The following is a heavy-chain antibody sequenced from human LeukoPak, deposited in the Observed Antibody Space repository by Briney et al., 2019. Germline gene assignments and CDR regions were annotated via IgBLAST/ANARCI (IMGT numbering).Heavy chain of an antibody. Sequence: GASVKVSCKASGYTFTSYGISWVRQAPGQGLEWRGWISGYNGNTNYAQKLQSRVTMTTDTSTSTAYMELRSLRSDDTAVYYCAREHYDILTGYPSDAFDIWGQGTMVTVSS. CDR3: AREHYDILTGYPSDAFDI. V-gene: IGHV1-18*01. CDR1: GYTFTSYG. D-gene: IGHD3-9*01. CDR2: ISGYNGNT. J-gene: IGHJ3*02.